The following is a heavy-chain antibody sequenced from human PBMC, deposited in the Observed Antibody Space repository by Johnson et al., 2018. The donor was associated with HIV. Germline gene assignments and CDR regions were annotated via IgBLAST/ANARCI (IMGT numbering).Heavy chain of an antibody. V-gene: IGHV3-64*01. Sequence: VQLVESGGGLVQPGGSLRLSCAASGFTFSSYAIHWVRQAPGKGLEYVSAISSNGGSTYYANSVKGRFTISRDNSKNTLYLQMGSLRAEGMAVYYCAREGRGSSSGAFDIWGQGTMVTVSS. CDR3: AREGRGSSSGAFDI. CDR2: ISSNGGST. J-gene: IGHJ3*02. D-gene: IGHD6-6*01. CDR1: GFTFSSYA.